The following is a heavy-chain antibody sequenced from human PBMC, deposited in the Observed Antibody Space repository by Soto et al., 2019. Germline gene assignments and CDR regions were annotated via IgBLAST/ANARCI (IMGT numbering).Heavy chain of an antibody. D-gene: IGHD3-10*01. Sequence: QVQLVQSGAEEKKPGASVKVSCKASGYTFTSYTMNWVRHAPGQRLEWMGWINAGNGNIKYSEKFQGRVTITRDTSASTAYMELSSLRSEDTAVYYCARSPSLFIDYWGQGTLVTVSS. J-gene: IGHJ4*02. V-gene: IGHV1-3*05. CDR2: INAGNGNI. CDR3: ARSPSLFIDY. CDR1: GYTFTSYT.